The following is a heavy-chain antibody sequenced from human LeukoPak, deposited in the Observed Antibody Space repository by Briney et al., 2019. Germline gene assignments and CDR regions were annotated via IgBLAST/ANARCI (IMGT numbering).Heavy chain of an antibody. Sequence: PGGSLRLSCAASGFTFDDYGMSWVRQAPGKGLEWVSGINWNGSSTGYADSVKGRFTISRDNAKNSLYLQMNSLRAEDTALYYCARASSSLWAAAGHLYYFDYWGQGTLVTVSS. V-gene: IGHV3-20*04. CDR1: GFTFDDYG. D-gene: IGHD6-13*01. CDR3: ARASSSLWAAAGHLYYFDY. J-gene: IGHJ4*02. CDR2: INWNGSST.